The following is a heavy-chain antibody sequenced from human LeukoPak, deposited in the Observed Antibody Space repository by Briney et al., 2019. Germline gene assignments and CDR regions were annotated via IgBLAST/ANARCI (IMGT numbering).Heavy chain of an antibody. CDR3: ARDWEYYGSGSYYKHNYYYYYGMDV. CDR1: GFTSSSYA. V-gene: IGHV3-30*04. CDR2: ISYDGSNK. Sequence: PGGSLRLSCAASGFTSSSYAMRWVRQAPGKGLEWVAVISYDGSNKYYADSVKGRFTISRDNSKNTLYLQMNSLRAEDTAVYYCARDWEYYGSGSYYKHNYYYYYGMDVWGQGTTVTVSS. D-gene: IGHD3-10*01. J-gene: IGHJ6*02.